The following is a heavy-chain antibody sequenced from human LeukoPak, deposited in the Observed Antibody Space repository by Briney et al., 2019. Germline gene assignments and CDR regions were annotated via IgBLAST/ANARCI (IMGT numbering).Heavy chain of an antibody. Sequence: PGGSLRLSCAASGFTFSNYAMSWIRQAPGKGLEWVSYISSSGSTIYYADSVKGRFTISRDNAKNSLYLQMNSLRAEDTAVYYCARVQGATSVRVWYWGQGTLVTVSS. CDR1: GFTFSNYA. J-gene: IGHJ4*02. D-gene: IGHD5-12*01. CDR2: ISSSGSTI. CDR3: ARVQGATSVRVWY. V-gene: IGHV3-11*01.